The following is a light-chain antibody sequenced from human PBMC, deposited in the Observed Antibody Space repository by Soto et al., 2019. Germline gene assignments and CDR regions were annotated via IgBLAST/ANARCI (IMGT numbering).Light chain of an antibody. V-gene: IGKV1-5*01. J-gene: IGKJ1*01. CDR1: QSISSW. CDR3: QQYNSYRT. CDR2: DAS. Sequence: DIQMTQSPSTLSASVGDRVTITCRARQSISSWLAWYQQKPGKAPKLLIYDASILESGVPSRFSGSGSGTEFTLTISSLQPDDFANYYCQQYNSYRTFGQGTKVEIK.